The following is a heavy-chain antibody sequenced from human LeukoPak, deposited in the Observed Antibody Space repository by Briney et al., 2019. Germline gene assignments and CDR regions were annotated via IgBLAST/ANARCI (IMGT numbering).Heavy chain of an antibody. Sequence: GGSLRLSCAATGFSFSSYEMNWVRQAPGKGLEWVSFISNSGRTKYYADSVKGRFTISRDNAKNSLFLQMNFLRGDDTAVYYCATSSVTTAIDFDCWGQGTLVTVSS. D-gene: IGHD4-17*01. CDR3: ATSSVTTAIDFDC. CDR1: GFSFSSYE. CDR2: ISNSGRTK. V-gene: IGHV3-48*03. J-gene: IGHJ4*02.